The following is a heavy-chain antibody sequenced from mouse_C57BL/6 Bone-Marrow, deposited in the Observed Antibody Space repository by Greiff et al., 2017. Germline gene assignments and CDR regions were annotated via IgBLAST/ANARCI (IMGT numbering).Heavy chain of an antibody. CDR2: IDPSDSYT. V-gene: IGHV1-50*01. D-gene: IGHD2-4*01. CDR3: ARDYDYEFDY. Sequence: QVQLQQPGAELVKPGASVKLSCKASGYTFTSYWMQWVKQRPGQGLEWIGEIDPSDSYTNYTQKFKGKATLTVDTSSSTAYMQISSLTSEYSAVYYCARDYDYEFDYWGQGTTLTVSS. CDR1: GYTFTSYW. J-gene: IGHJ2*01.